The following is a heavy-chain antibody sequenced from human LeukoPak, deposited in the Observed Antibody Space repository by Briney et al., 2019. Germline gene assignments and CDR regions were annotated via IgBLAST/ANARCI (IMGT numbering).Heavy chain of an antibody. J-gene: IGHJ3*02. Sequence: GGSLRLSCAASGFIFSSYAMSWVRQAPGKGLEWVSTISGSGDTTHYADSVKGRFTISRDYSKTTLYLQMNSLRAEDTAVYYCAKELTTRNAFDIWGQGTMVTVSS. V-gene: IGHV3-23*01. CDR1: GFIFSSYA. CDR3: AKELTTRNAFDI. CDR2: ISGSGDTT. D-gene: IGHD2/OR15-2a*01.